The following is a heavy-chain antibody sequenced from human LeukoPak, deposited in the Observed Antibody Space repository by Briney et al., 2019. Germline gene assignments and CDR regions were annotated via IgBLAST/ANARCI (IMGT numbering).Heavy chain of an antibody. CDR3: AREGVWGSYRYLDY. CDR2: IFYSGST. J-gene: IGHJ4*02. Sequence: RPSETLSLTCTVSGGSISSSSYYWGWIRQPPGKGLEWIGSIFYSGSTDYNPSLKSRVTISVDTSKNHFSLKLSSVTAADTAVYYCAREGVWGSYRYLDYWGQGTLVTVSS. D-gene: IGHD3-16*02. CDR1: GGSISSSSYY. V-gene: IGHV4-39*07.